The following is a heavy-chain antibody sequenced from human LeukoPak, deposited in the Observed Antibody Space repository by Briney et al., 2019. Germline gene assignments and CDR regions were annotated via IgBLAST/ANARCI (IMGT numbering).Heavy chain of an antibody. Sequence: SETLSLTCAVSDDSFSSHYWTWIRQPPGKGLEWIGYISYIGSTNYNPSLKSRVTISIDTSRNQFSLKLSSVTAADTAVYYCARAGDYYDSSGYYPSPVALDYWGQGTLVTVSS. D-gene: IGHD3-22*01. CDR2: ISYIGST. CDR3: ARAGDYYDSSGYYPSPVALDY. J-gene: IGHJ4*02. CDR1: DDSFSSHY. V-gene: IGHV4-59*11.